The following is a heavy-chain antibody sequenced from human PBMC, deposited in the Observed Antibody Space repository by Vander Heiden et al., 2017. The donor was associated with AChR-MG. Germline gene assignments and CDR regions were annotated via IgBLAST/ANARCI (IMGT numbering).Heavy chain of an antibody. Sequence: DVHLVASGGGSVKPGGSLRLSCAVSGFTFKDAWMNWVRQAPGKGLEWIGRIKSNSDGGITDHAAPVKGRFTISRDDSKNTLYLQMDSLKTEDTGVYYCTTLSLWNYVLETWGQGSLVTVSS. D-gene: IGHD1-7*01. V-gene: IGHV3-15*01. CDR1: GFTFKDAW. J-gene: IGHJ5*02. CDR2: IKSNSDGGIT. CDR3: TTLSLWNYVLET.